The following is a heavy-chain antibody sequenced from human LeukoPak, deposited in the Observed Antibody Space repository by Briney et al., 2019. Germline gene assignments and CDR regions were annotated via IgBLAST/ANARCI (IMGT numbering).Heavy chain of an antibody. V-gene: IGHV4-39*01. CDR3: ARVKGYSYGDFDY. D-gene: IGHD5-18*01. Sequence: SETLSLTCTVSGSSISSTFYYWGWIRQPPGKGLEWIGSINYSGSTYYNPSLKSRVTISVDTSKNQFSLKLSSVTAADTAVYYCARVKGYSYGDFDYWGQGTLVTVSS. J-gene: IGHJ4*02. CDR1: GSSISSTFYY. CDR2: INYSGST.